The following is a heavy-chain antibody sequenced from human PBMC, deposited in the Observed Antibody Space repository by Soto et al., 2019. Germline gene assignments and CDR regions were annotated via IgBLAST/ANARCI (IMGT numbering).Heavy chain of an antibody. CDR2: IKSKTDGGTT. Sequence: PGGSLRLSCAASGFTFSNAWMSWVRQAPGKGLEWVGRIKSKTDGGTTDYAAPVKGRFTISRDDSKNTLYLQMNSLKTEDTAAYYCTTEIIPDAFDIWGQGTMVTVSS. CDR1: GFTFSNAW. D-gene: IGHD2-21*01. CDR3: TTEIIPDAFDI. J-gene: IGHJ3*02. V-gene: IGHV3-15*01.